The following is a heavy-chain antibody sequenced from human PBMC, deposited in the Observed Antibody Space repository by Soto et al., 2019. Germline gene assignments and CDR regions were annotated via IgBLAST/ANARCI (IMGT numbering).Heavy chain of an antibody. CDR2: ISGSGGGT. Sequence: PGGSLRLSCAASGFTFSSYAMSWVRQAPGKGLEWVSLISGSGGGTYYADSVKGRFTISRDNSKNTLYLQMNSLRAEDTAVFYCAKHQTSGSQDYWGQGTLVTVSS. D-gene: IGHD2-15*01. CDR3: AKHQTSGSQDY. V-gene: IGHV3-23*01. J-gene: IGHJ4*02. CDR1: GFTFSSYA.